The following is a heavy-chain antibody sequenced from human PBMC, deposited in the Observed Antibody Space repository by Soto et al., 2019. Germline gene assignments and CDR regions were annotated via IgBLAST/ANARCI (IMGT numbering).Heavy chain of an antibody. CDR1: GFTFSSYG. CDR3: ARRRNRGTVVLRYFDYYGMDV. CDR2: IWYDGSNK. D-gene: IGHD3-9*01. V-gene: IGHV3-33*01. J-gene: IGHJ6*02. Sequence: QVQLVESGGGVVQPGRSLRLSCAASGFTFSSYGMHWVRQAPGKGLEWVAVIWYDGSNKYYADSVKGRFTISRDNSKNTLYLQMNSLTAEDTAVYYCARRRNRGTVVLRYFDYYGMDVWGQGTTVTVSS.